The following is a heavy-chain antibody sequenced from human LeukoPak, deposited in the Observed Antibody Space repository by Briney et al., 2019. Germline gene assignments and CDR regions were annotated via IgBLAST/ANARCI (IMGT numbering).Heavy chain of an antibody. Sequence: GGSLRLSCAASGFTFSSYWMSWVRQAPGKGLEWVANIKQDGSEKYYVDSVKGRFTISRDNSNNMLYLQMNSLRAEDTAVYYCARDDCSRTSCLGYWGQGTLVTVSS. CDR3: ARDDCSRTSCLGY. V-gene: IGHV3-7*01. D-gene: IGHD2-2*01. CDR2: IKQDGSEK. CDR1: GFTFSSYW. J-gene: IGHJ4*02.